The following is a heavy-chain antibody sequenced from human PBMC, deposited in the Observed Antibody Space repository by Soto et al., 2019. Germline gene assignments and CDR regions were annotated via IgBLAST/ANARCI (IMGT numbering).Heavy chain of an antibody. V-gene: IGHV4-39*07. CDR2: IYDSGYT. CDR3: ARDKGYSSGWYSDSH. Sequence: PSETLSLTCTVSGGSISSSNYYWVWNRQPPGKGLEWIGSIYDSGYTYYNPSLKSRVTISVDTSKNQFSLKLSSVTAADTAVYYCARDKGYSSGWYSDSHWGQGTLVTVSS. J-gene: IGHJ4*02. CDR1: GGSISSSNYY. D-gene: IGHD6-19*01.